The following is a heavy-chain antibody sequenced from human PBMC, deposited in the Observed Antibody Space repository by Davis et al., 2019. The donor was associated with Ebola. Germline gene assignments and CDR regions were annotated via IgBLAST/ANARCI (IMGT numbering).Heavy chain of an antibody. CDR3: ATDILSQPRD. J-gene: IGHJ4*02. V-gene: IGHV4-4*07. CDR1: GGSISSHY. CDR2: IYTSGRT. Sequence: PSETLSLTCTVSGGSISSHYWSWIRQPAGKGLEWIGRIYTSGRTNYNPSLKSRVTMFVDTSKHQFSLNVYSVTAADTAIYYCATDILSQPRDWGQGTLVTVSS.